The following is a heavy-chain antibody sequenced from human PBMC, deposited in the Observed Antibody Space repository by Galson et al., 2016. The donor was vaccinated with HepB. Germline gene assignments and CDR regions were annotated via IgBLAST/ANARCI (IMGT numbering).Heavy chain of an antibody. CDR1: GYKFRTYG. D-gene: IGHD3-10*02. CDR3: ARDRYVVFGLGRRKGPFDY. Sequence: SVKVSCKASGYKFRTYGISWVRQAPGQGLEWVGWISGYNGNKKYAQNFQDRVTMTTDTSTDTVHMELRSLRSDDAAMYYCARDRYVVFGLGRRKGPFDYWGQGTLVTVSA. CDR2: ISGYNGNK. V-gene: IGHV1-18*01. J-gene: IGHJ4*02.